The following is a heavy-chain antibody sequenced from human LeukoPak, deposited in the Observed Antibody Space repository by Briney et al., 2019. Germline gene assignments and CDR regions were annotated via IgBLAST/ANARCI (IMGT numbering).Heavy chain of an antibody. Sequence: GGSLRLSCAASGFTVSSNYMSWVRQAPGKGLEWVSVIYSGGSTYYADSVKGRFTISRDNSKNTLYLQMNSLRAEDTAVYYCARGQLRPYYFDYWGKGALVTVSS. CDR2: IYSGGST. J-gene: IGHJ4*02. V-gene: IGHV3-66*01. D-gene: IGHD6-13*01. CDR3: ARGQLRPYYFDY. CDR1: GFTVSSNY.